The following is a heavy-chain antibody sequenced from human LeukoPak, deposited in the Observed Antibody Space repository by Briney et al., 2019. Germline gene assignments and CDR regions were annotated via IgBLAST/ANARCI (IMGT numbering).Heavy chain of an antibody. CDR2: INHSGST. J-gene: IGHJ6*02. D-gene: IGHD6-19*01. CDR1: GGSFSGYY. CDR3: AREQVAVAGTYSYYYYGMDV. Sequence: TSETLSLTCAVYGGSFSGYYWSWIRQPPGKGLEWIGEINHSGSTNYNPSLKSRVTISVDTSKNQFSLKLSSVTAADTAVYYCAREQVAVAGTYSYYYYGMDVWGQGTTVTVSS. V-gene: IGHV4-34*01.